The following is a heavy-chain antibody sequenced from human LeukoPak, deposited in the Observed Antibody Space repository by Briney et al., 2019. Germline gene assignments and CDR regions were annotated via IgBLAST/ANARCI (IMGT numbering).Heavy chain of an antibody. D-gene: IGHD3-9*01. CDR3: ASDILTGSPGDY. Sequence: GGSLRLSCAASGFTFSSYGMHWVRQTPGKGLEWVAVISYDGSNKYYADSVKGRFTISRDNSKNTLYLQMNSLRAEDTAVYYCASDILTGSPGDYWGQGTLVTVSS. CDR2: ISYDGSNK. J-gene: IGHJ4*02. V-gene: IGHV3-30*19. CDR1: GFTFSSYG.